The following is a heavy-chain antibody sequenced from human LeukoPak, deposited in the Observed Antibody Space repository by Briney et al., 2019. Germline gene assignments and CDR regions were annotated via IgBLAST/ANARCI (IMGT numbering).Heavy chain of an antibody. CDR2: IKQDGSEK. Sequence: GGSLRLSCAASGFTFSSYWMSWVRQAPGKGLEWVANIKQDGSEKYYVDSVKGRFTISRDNAKNSMYLQMNSLRAEDTAVYYCARISGSYVFDYWGQGTLVTVSS. CDR1: GFTFSSYW. J-gene: IGHJ4*02. V-gene: IGHV3-7*05. CDR3: ARISGSYVFDY. D-gene: IGHD1-26*01.